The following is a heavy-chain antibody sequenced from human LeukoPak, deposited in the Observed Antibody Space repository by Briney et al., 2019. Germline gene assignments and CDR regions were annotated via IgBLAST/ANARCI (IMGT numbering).Heavy chain of an antibody. D-gene: IGHD3-10*01. CDR3: ARAGVGRYYYYMDV. CDR1: GFTFSSYW. J-gene: IGHJ6*03. Sequence: GGSLRLSCAASGFTFSSYWMHWVRQAPGKGLVWVSRINTDGSSTSYADSVKGRFTISRDNAKNTLYLHMNSLRAEDTAVYYCARAGVGRYYYYMDVWGKGTTVTVSS. V-gene: IGHV3-74*01. CDR2: INTDGSST.